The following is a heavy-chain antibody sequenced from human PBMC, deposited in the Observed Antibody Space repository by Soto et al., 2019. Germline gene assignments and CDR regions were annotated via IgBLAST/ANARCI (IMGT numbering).Heavy chain of an antibody. D-gene: IGHD3-16*01. CDR1: GYTFTNYD. Sequence: QVQLVQSGAEVKKPGASVTVSCKASGYTFTNYDIHWGRQATGQGLEWMGWMNPDSGNTGQSKQFQGRVTMTRDTSISTAYMEMSSLRSEDPAVFYCARGRFRRTWFDPWGQGPLVTVSS. CDR2: MNPDSGNT. CDR3: ARGRFRRTWFDP. J-gene: IGHJ5*02. V-gene: IGHV1-8*01.